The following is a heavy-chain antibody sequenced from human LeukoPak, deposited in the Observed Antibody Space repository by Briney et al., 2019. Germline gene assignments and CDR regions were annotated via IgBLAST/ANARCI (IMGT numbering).Heavy chain of an antibody. Sequence: RSGGSLRLSCAASGFSFSTCWMSWVRQAPGKGLEWVAFIRYDGSNKYYADSVKGRFTISRDNSKNTLYLQMNSLRAEDTAVYYCAKGRKGLLLVRGADFDYWGQGTLVTVSS. D-gene: IGHD3-10*01. CDR2: IRYDGSNK. V-gene: IGHV3-30*02. CDR1: GFSFSTCW. CDR3: AKGRKGLLLVRGADFDY. J-gene: IGHJ4*02.